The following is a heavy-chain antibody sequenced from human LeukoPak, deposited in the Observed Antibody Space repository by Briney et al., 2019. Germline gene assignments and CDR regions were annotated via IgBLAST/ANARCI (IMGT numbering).Heavy chain of an antibody. Sequence: SQTLSLTCTVSGGSISSGDYYWSWIRQPPGKGLEWIGYIYYSGSTYYNPSLKSRVTISVDTSKNQFSLKLSSVTAADTAVYYCARGGDKAQTYYDFWSGYYHYYYYGMDVWGRGTTVTVSS. CDR2: IYYSGST. CDR1: GGSISSGDYY. V-gene: IGHV4-30-4*01. CDR3: ARGGDKAQTYYDFWSGYYHYYYYGMDV. J-gene: IGHJ6*02. D-gene: IGHD3-3*01.